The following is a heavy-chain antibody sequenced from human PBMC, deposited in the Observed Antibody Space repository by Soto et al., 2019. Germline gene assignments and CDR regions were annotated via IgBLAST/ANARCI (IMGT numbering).Heavy chain of an antibody. CDR2: IYYSGST. V-gene: IGHV4-59*01. D-gene: IGHD6-19*01. Sequence: QVQLQESGPGLVKPSETLSLTCTVSGGSISSYYWSWIRQPPGKGLEWIGYIYYSGSTNYNPSLKSRVTISVDTSKNQFSLKLSSVTAADTAVYYCAGAVAGFYYFDYWGQGTLVTVSS. J-gene: IGHJ4*02. CDR1: GGSISSYY. CDR3: AGAVAGFYYFDY.